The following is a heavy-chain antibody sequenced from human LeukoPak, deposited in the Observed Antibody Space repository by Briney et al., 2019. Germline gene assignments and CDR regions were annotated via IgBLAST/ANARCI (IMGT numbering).Heavy chain of an antibody. J-gene: IGHJ4*02. CDR3: ANVPIAVAVTSEGY. D-gene: IGHD6-19*01. Sequence: SETLSLTCTVSGGSISSYYWSGIRQPPGKGLEWIGYIYYSGSTNYNPSLKSRVTISVDTSKNQFSLKVSSVTAADSAVYYCANVPIAVAVTSEGYWGQGILVTVSS. CDR1: GGSISSYY. V-gene: IGHV4-59*01. CDR2: IYYSGST.